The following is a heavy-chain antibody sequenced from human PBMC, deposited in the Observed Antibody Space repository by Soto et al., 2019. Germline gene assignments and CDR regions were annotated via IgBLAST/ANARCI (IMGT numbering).Heavy chain of an antibody. CDR2: ISYDGNDK. CDR3: AKDLRPYCGGDACGKIFAY. CDR1: GFTFSSYG. D-gene: IGHD2-21*01. Sequence: QVQLVESGGGVVQPGRSLRLSCAASGFTFSSYGMHWVRQAPGKGLEWVAVISYDGNDKYYADSVKGRFTISRDNSKNTLYLQMHSLRAEDTAVYYCAKDLRPYCGGDACGKIFAYWGQGTLVTVSS. V-gene: IGHV3-30*18. J-gene: IGHJ4*02.